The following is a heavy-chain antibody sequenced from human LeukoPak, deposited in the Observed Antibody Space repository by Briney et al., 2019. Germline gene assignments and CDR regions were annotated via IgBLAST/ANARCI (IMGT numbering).Heavy chain of an antibody. CDR2: IIPIFDTA. D-gene: IGHD3-22*01. Sequence: SVKVSCKASGGTFSSYAISWVRQAPGQGLEWMGGIIPIFDTANYAQKFQGRVTITTDESTSTAYMELSSLRSEDTAVYYCARASGYYDSTGWFDPWGQGTLVTVSS. CDR3: ARASGYYDSTGWFDP. J-gene: IGHJ5*02. V-gene: IGHV1-69*05. CDR1: GGTFSSYA.